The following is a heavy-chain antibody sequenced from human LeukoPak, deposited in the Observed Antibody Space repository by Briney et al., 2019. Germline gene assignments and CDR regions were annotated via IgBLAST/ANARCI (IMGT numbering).Heavy chain of an antibody. CDR3: ARDRRDYGDPDAFDI. CDR1: GDSVSNNSAA. Sequence: SQTLSLTCAISGDSVSNNSAAWHWIRQSPSRGLEWLGRTYYRSKWYNDYAVSVKSRITINPDTSKNQFSLQLNSVSPEDTAVYYCARDRRDYGDPDAFDIWGQGTMVTVSS. J-gene: IGHJ3*02. V-gene: IGHV6-1*01. CDR2: TYYRSKWYN. D-gene: IGHD4-17*01.